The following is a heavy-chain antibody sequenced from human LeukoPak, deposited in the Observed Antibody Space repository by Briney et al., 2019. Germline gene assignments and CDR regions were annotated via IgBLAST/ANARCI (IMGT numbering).Heavy chain of an antibody. CDR1: GFTVSSNY. V-gene: IGHV3-53*01. Sequence: GGSLRLSCAASGFTVSSNYMNWVRQAPGKGLEWVSVIYSGGSTYYADSVKGRFTISRDNSKNTLYLQMNSLRAEDTAVYYCARATNWGYAFDIWGQGTMVTVSS. CDR2: IYSGGST. CDR3: ARATNWGYAFDI. D-gene: IGHD7-27*01. J-gene: IGHJ3*02.